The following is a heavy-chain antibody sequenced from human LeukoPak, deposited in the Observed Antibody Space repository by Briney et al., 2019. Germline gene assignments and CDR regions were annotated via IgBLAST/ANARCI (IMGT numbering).Heavy chain of an antibody. CDR1: GFNLSSYW. CDR3: AKQGAYFFDY. Sequence: GGSLRLSCEASGFNLSSYWMSWVRQAPGKGLEYVATIKPDGSEQLYVGSAKGRFTISKDSAKNPVFLQINSLRAEDTAMYYCAKQGAYFFDYWGQGTLVTVSS. J-gene: IGHJ4*02. CDR2: IKPDGSEQ. V-gene: IGHV3-7*01.